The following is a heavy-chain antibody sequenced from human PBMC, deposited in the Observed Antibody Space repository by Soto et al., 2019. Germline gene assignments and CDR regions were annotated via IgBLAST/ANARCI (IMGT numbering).Heavy chain of an antibody. CDR1: GFTFSNFG. J-gene: IGHJ6*02. Sequence: VGSMRLSCVGSGFTFSNFGMHWVRQAPGKGLEWVAGISYDGRSESYVDSVRGRFTLSRDNSKNTLSLQLISLRPEDTGVYYCAKDIDGVMVLPATRGLEVWGQVPTGTFS. CDR3: AKDIDGVMVLPATRGLEV. V-gene: IGHV3-30*18. CDR2: ISYDGRSE. D-gene: IGHD2-15*01.